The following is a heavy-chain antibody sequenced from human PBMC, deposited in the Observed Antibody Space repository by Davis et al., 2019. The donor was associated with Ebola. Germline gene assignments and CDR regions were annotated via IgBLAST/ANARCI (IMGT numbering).Heavy chain of an antibody. D-gene: IGHD6-6*01. J-gene: IGHJ4*02. Sequence: GESLKISCAASGITFTGYAMHWVRQASGKGLEWVGRIRSKANSYATAYAASVKGRFTISSDDSKNTAYLQMNRLKTEDTAVYYCTSSSPDYWGQGTLVTVSS. CDR3: TSSSPDY. CDR1: GITFTGYA. V-gene: IGHV3-73*01. CDR2: IRSKANSYAT.